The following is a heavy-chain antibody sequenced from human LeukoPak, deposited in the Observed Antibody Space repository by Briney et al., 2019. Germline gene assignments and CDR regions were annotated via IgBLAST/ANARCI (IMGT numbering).Heavy chain of an antibody. CDR3: ARDKGSGYDYLYYYYMDV. Sequence: PGGSLRLSCAASGFTFSSYAMHWVRQAPGKGLEYVSAISSNGGSTYYANSVKGRFTISRDNSKNTLYLQMGSLRAEDMAVYYCARDKGSGYDYLYYYYMDVWGKGTTVTVS. CDR1: GFTFSSYA. J-gene: IGHJ6*03. D-gene: IGHD5-12*01. CDR2: ISSNGGST. V-gene: IGHV3-64*01.